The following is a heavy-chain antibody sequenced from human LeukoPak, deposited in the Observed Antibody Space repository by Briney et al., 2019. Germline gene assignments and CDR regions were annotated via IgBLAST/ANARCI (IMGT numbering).Heavy chain of an antibody. CDR1: GGSISSYY. D-gene: IGHD2-15*01. Sequence: SETLSLTCTVSGGSISSYYWSWIRQPPGKGLECIGYIYYSGSTNYNPSLKSRVTITVDTSKNQFSLKLSSVTAADTAVYYCARVRGSAEFHYMDVWGKGTTVTVSS. J-gene: IGHJ6*03. CDR3: ARVRGSAEFHYMDV. V-gene: IGHV4-59*01. CDR2: IYYSGST.